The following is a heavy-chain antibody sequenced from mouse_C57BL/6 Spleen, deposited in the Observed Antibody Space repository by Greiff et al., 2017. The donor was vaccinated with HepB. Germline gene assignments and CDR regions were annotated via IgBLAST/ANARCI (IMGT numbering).Heavy chain of an antibody. CDR2: IDPSDSET. Sequence: QVQLKQPGAELVRPGSSVKLSCKASGYTFTSYWMHWVKQRPIQGLEWIGNIDPSDSETHYNQKFKDKATLTVDKSSSTAYMQLSSLTSEDSAVYYCAREGNYDYAMDYWGQGTSGTVSS. D-gene: IGHD2-1*01. J-gene: IGHJ4*01. V-gene: IGHV1-52*01. CDR3: AREGNYDYAMDY. CDR1: GYTFTSYW.